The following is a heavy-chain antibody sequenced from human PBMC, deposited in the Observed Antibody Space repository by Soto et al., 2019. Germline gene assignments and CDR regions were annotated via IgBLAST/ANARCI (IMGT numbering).Heavy chain of an antibody. J-gene: IGHJ6*02. D-gene: IGHD3-22*01. CDR1: GGSISSGDYY. CDR2: IYYSGST. V-gene: IGHV4-30-4*01. Sequence: QVQLQESGPGLVKPSQTLSLTCTVSGGSISSGDYYWSWIRQPPGKGLEWIGYIYYSGSTYYNPSLKSRVNISVDTSKNQFSLKLSSVTAADTAVYYCARDSGYPNWYYGMDVWGQGTTVTVSS. CDR3: ARDSGYPNWYYGMDV.